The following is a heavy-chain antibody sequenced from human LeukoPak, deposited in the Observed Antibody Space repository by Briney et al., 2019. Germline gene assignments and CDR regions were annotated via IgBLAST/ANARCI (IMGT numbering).Heavy chain of an antibody. V-gene: IGHV3-53*01. CDR2: IYSGGST. CDR3: AKDRRGNAPRGAFDI. CDR1: GFTVSSNY. J-gene: IGHJ3*02. Sequence: GGSLRLSCAASGFTVSSNYMSWVRQAPGKGLEWVSVIYSGGSTYYADSVKGRFTISRDNSKNTLFLQMNSLKAEDTAVYYCAKDRRGNAPRGAFDIWGQGTMVTVSS. D-gene: IGHD1-1*01.